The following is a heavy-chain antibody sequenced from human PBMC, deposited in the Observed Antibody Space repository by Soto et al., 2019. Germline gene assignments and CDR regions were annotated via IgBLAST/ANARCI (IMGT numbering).Heavy chain of an antibody. V-gene: IGHV4-30-4*01. D-gene: IGHD3-3*01. CDR1: GVSINRGDYY. Sequence: SETLSLTCSVSGVSINRGDYYWSWILQSPGRGLELIWSIYYNGYTNYNPSLGSRVTMSLDTSKNQLFLDLQSVVAADTAVYFCAREGGDFVQVPYYWGQGTLVTVSS. CDR2: IYYNGYT. J-gene: IGHJ4*02. CDR3: AREGGDFVQVPYY.